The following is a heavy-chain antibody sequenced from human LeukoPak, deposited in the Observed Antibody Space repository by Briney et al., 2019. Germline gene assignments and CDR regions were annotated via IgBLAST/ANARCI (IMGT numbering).Heavy chain of an antibody. V-gene: IGHV3-21*01. CDR1: GFTFSSYA. CDR3: ARVPLRYFDWLYDY. CDR2: ISSSSSYI. J-gene: IGHJ4*02. D-gene: IGHD3-9*01. Sequence: GRSLRLSCAASGFTFSSYAMHWVRQAPGKGLEWVSSISSSSSYIYYADSVKGRFTISRDNAKNSLYLQMNSLRAEDTAVYYCARVPLRYFDWLYDYWGQGTLVTVSS.